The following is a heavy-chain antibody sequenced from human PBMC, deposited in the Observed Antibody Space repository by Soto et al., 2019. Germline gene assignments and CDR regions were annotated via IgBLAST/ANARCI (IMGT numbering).Heavy chain of an antibody. V-gene: IGHV1-46*01. CDR1: GYTFTSYY. D-gene: IGHD2-15*01. CDR3: ARDRAPDRRPGYCSGCSCYASPVNAFGI. J-gene: IGHJ3*02. CDR2: INPSGGST. Sequence: ASVKVSCKASGYTFTSYYMQWVRQAPGRGLEWMGIINPSGGSTSYAQKFQGRVTMTRDTSTSTVYMELSSLRSEDTAVYYCARDRAPDRRPGYCSGCSCYASPVNAFGIWG.